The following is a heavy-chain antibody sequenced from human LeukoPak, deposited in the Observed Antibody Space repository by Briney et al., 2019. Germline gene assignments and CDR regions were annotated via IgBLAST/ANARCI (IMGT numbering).Heavy chain of an antibody. V-gene: IGHV1-2*06. J-gene: IGHJ4*02. D-gene: IGHD3-9*01. Sequence: ASVKVSCKASGYTFTCYYMHWVRQAPGQGLEWMGRINPNSGGTSYAQKFQGRVTMTRDTSISTAYMELSRLRSDDTAVYYCARGNPTQLLRCFDWLLDYWGQGTLVTVSS. CDR1: GYTFTCYY. CDR2: INPNSGGT. CDR3: ARGNPTQLLRCFDWLLDY.